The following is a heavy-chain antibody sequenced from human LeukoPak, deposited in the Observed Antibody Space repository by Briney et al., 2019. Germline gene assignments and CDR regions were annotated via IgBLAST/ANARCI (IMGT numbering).Heavy chain of an antibody. CDR3: ARDRSVVVVAATRGNWFDP. J-gene: IGHJ5*02. D-gene: IGHD2-15*01. CDR1: GYTFTSYY. Sequence: GASVKVSCKASGYTFTSYYMHWVRQAPGQGLEWMGIINPGGGSTSYAQKFQGRVTMTRDTSTSTVYMELSSLRSEDTAVYYCARDRSVVVVAATRGNWFDPWGQGTLVTVSS. CDR2: INPGGGST. V-gene: IGHV1-46*01.